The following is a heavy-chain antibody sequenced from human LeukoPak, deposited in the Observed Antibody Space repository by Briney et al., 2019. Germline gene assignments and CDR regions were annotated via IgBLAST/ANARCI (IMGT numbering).Heavy chain of an antibody. CDR2: IYYSGST. CDR1: GGSNISSSYY. D-gene: IGHD6-19*01. CDR3: ARLSSYSSGLIQH. V-gene: IGHV4-39*01. Sequence: PSETLSLTCTVSGGSNISSSYYWGWIRQPPGKGLEWIGSIYYSGSTYYNPSLKSRVTISVDTSKNQFSLKLSSVTAADTAVYYCARLSSYSSGLIQHWGQGTLVTVSS. J-gene: IGHJ1*01.